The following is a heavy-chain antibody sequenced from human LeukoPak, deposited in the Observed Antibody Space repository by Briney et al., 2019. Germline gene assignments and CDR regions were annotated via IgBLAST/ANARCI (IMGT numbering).Heavy chain of an antibody. J-gene: IGHJ6*04. V-gene: IGHV4-59*01. CDR1: GVPISSYY. D-gene: IGHD3-16*02. CDR3: ARGPTFYDYVWGSYRYYYGMDV. CDR2: IYYSGSN. Sequence: SETLSLTCTVSGVPISSYYWSWLRQPPGKGGEWIGYIYYSGSNKYISSIKSRVTISVDTSKNQFSLKLSSVTAADTAVYYCARGPTFYDYVWGSYRYYYGMDVWGEGTTVTVSS.